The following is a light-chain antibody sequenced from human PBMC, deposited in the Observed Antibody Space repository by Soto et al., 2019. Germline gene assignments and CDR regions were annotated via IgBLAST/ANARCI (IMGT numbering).Light chain of an antibody. V-gene: IGKV3-20*01. CDR3: QQYGYSPIT. CDR1: QSVSRTY. Sequence: FTQSPGTLSLSPGERAALSWRASQSVSRTYLAWYQQKPVQAPRLLIYATSSRATGIPDRFSGSGSGTDFTLTIDGLEPEDFVVYYCQQYGYSPITFGQGTRLEI. CDR2: ATS. J-gene: IGKJ5*01.